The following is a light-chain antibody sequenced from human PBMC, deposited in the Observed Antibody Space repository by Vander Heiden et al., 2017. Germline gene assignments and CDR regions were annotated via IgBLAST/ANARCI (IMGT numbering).Light chain of an antibody. CDR3: QSYDSSLSAL. CDR2: GNS. CDR1: TSNIGAGYD. Sequence: QSVLTQPPSVSGAPGQRVTISCTGSTSNIGAGYDVHGYQQLPGTAPKLLIYGNSNRPSGVPDRFSGSKSGTSASLAITGLQAEDEADYYCQSYDSSLSALFGTGTKVTVL. V-gene: IGLV1-40*01. J-gene: IGLJ1*01.